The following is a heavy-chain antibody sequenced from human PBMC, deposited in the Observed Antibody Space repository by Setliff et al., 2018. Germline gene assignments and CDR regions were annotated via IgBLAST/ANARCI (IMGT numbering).Heavy chain of an antibody. Sequence: ASVKVSCKTSGFTFTTFYIHWVRQAPGQRLEWMMMINPNGDRTTYAQKFQGRVTMTRDTSTSTVYMELSSLRSEDTAVYYCARGGYSYGYDHGFDIWGQGTMVTVSS. V-gene: IGHV1-46*01. CDR3: ARGGYSYGYDHGFDI. CDR2: INPNGDRT. J-gene: IGHJ3*02. CDR1: GFTFTTFY. D-gene: IGHD5-18*01.